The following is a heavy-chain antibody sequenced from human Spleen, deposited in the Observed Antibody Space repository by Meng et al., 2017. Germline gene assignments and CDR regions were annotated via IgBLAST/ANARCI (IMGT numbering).Heavy chain of an antibody. CDR2: ISGSAIST. Sequence: GGSLRLSCEASGFIFGDSAMSWVRQAPGKGLEWVSTISGSAISTYYADSVRGRFTISRDNSRDTLYLQMNGLRAGDTATYYCARAMYRGHSGSDYWGQGNQVNVSS. J-gene: IGHJ4*02. D-gene: IGHD5-12*01. CDR1: GFIFGDSA. V-gene: IGHV3-23*01. CDR3: ARAMYRGHSGSDY.